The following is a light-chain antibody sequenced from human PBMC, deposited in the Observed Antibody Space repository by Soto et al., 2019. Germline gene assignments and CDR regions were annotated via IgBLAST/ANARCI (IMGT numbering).Light chain of an antibody. CDR2: GAS. V-gene: IGKV3-20*01. CDR1: QSVSSSY. J-gene: IGKJ2*01. CDR3: QQYPGYT. Sequence: EIVLTQSPGTLSLSPGERATLSCRASQSVSSSYLAWYQQKPGQAPRLLIYGASSRATGIPDRFSGSGPGTDFTLTISRLEPEAFAVYYCQQYPGYTFGQGT.